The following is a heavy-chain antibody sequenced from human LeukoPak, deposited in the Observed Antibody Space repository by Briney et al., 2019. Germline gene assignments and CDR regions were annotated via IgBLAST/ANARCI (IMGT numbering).Heavy chain of an antibody. D-gene: IGHD1-26*01. CDR3: AKEGEPWELGYFDY. J-gene: IGHJ4*02. CDR1: GFTFDDYA. Sequence: PGGSLRLSCPASGFTFDDYAMHWVRQAPGKGLEWVSGISWNSGSIGYADSVKGRFTISRDNAKNSLYLQMNSLRAEDTALYYCAKEGEPWELGYFDYWGQGTLVTVSS. V-gene: IGHV3-9*01. CDR2: ISWNSGSI.